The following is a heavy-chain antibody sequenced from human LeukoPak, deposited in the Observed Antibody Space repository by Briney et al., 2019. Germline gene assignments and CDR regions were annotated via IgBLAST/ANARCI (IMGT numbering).Heavy chain of an antibody. J-gene: IGHJ4*02. CDR2: IYYTGST. CDR1: GSPITSVSHY. D-gene: IGHD3-16*01. V-gene: IGHV4-39*01. CDR3: ARRWGNIVGVTYEY. Sequence: KPSETLSLTCTLSGSPITSVSHYWGWIRQPPGKGLEWIGDIYYTGSTYYSPSLRSRVTMSVHTSENQFSLRLNSVTAVDTAVYYCARRWGNIVGVTYEYWGQGTLVTVSS.